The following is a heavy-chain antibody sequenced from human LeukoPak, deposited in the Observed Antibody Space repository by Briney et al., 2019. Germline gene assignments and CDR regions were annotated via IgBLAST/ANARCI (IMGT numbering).Heavy chain of an antibody. Sequence: ASVKVSCKASGYTLTDYYMHWVRQAPGQGLEWVGRINPNTGGTNYAQRFQGRVTMTRDTSISTAYMDLSSLRSDDTAVYYCARDSTWENDYWGQGTLVTVSS. CDR1: GYTLTDYY. CDR2: INPNTGGT. J-gene: IGHJ4*02. V-gene: IGHV1-2*06. CDR3: ARDSTWENDY. D-gene: IGHD1-26*01.